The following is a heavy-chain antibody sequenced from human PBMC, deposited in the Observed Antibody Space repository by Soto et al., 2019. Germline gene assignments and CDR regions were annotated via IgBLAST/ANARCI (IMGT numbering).Heavy chain of an antibody. J-gene: IGHJ3*02. CDR1: GFTFSTYS. CDR3: ARDHRYAFDI. Sequence: EVQLVESGGGLVQPGGSLRLSCAASGFTFSTYSMNWVRQAPGKGLEWISYFGGSDGTISYADSVKDRFTIARDNAKNSLYLQMNSLRAEDTAVYYCARDHRYAFDIWGQGTMVTVSS. CDR2: FGGSDGTI. V-gene: IGHV3-48*01.